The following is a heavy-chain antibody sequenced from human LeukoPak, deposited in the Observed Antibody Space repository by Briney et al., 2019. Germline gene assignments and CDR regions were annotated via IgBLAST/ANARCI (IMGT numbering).Heavy chain of an antibody. CDR3: ARYRSGVTYFDY. CDR1: GGSISSSNYY. CDR2: IYYSGST. V-gene: IGHV4-39*01. Sequence: SETLSLTCTVSGGSISSSNYYWGWIRQPPGKGLEWIGTIYYSGSTYYNPSLESRLTISVDTSKNQFSLKLSSVTAADMALYYCARYRSGVTYFDYWGQGTLVTVSS. D-gene: IGHD2-21*02. J-gene: IGHJ4*02.